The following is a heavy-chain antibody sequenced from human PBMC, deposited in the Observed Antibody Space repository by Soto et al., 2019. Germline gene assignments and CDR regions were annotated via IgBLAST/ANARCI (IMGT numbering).Heavy chain of an antibody. CDR1: GGSVSSGSYY. CDR2: IYYSGST. V-gene: IGHV4-61*01. CDR3: ARVVVAATRWFDP. D-gene: IGHD2-15*01. J-gene: IGHJ5*02. Sequence: SETLSLTCTVPGGSVSSGSYYWSWIRQPPGKGLEWIGYIYYSGSTNYNPSLKSRVTISVDTSKNQFSLKLSSVTAADTAVYYCARVVVAATRWFDPWGQGXLVTVYS.